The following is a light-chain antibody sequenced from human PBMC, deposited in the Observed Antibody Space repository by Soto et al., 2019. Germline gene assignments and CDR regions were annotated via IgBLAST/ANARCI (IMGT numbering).Light chain of an antibody. CDR1: SNDVGGYNY. J-gene: IGLJ2*01. Sequence: QSALTQPPSASGSPGQSVTISCTGTSNDVGGYNYVSWYRQHPGKAPKFMIFEVSKRPSGVPDRFSGSKSSNTASLTVSGLQAEDEADYYCASYAGSNNLVFGGGTKLTVL. CDR3: ASYAGSNNLV. V-gene: IGLV2-8*01. CDR2: EVS.